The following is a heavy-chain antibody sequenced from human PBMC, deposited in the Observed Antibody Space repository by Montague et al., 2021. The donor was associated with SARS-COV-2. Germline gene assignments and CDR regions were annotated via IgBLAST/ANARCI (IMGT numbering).Heavy chain of an antibody. V-gene: IGHV3-23*01. CDR1: GFMFNYYA. Sequence: SLRLSCAASGFMFNYYAMTWVRQAPGKGLEWVSVISGAGGNTYYADSVKGRFTISRDNSKNTLYLEMNSLRDEDTALYYCVRDGPERSYVVVSGIQFDSWGQGTLVTVSS. CDR3: VRDGPERSYVVVSGIQFDS. D-gene: IGHD2-21*01. J-gene: IGHJ4*02. CDR2: ISGAGGNT.